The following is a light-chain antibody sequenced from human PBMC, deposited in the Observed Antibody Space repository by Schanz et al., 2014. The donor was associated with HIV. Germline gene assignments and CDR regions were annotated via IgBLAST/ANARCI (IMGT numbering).Light chain of an antibody. Sequence: DIQMTQSPSTLSASVGDRVTITCRASQSISSWLAWYQQKPGKAPKLLIYKASTLETGVPSRFSGSGSGTDFTLTISSLQPDDFATYYCQQYHYWPPTFGQGTKLEIK. CDR1: QSISSW. CDR3: QQYHYWPPT. V-gene: IGKV1-5*03. J-gene: IGKJ2*01. CDR2: KAS.